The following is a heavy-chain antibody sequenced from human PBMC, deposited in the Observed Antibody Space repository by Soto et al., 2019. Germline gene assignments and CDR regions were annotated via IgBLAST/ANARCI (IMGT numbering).Heavy chain of an antibody. D-gene: IGHD3-10*01. CDR1: GFTFSNYW. V-gene: IGHV3-74*01. J-gene: IGHJ6*03. CDR2: IKGDGSIT. Sequence: DEQVVESGGGLVQPGGSLRLSCTASGFTFSNYWIHWVRQASGKGLAWVSRIKGDGSITNYADSVRGRFSISRDNAKNTVYLQMDSLRAEDTAVYYCARGASGRYYRDVWGKGPTVTVS. CDR3: ARGASGRYYRDV.